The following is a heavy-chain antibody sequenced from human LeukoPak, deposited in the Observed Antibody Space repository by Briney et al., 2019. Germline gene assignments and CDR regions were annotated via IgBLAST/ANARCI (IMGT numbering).Heavy chain of an antibody. Sequence: GGSLRLSCAASGFTFSSYSMNWVRQAPGKGLEWVSSISSSSSYIYYADSVKGRFTISRDNAKNSLYLQMNSLRAEDTAVYYCARDHDFWSGEFDDWGQGTLVTVSS. J-gene: IGHJ4*02. CDR2: ISSSSSYI. V-gene: IGHV3-21*01. CDR1: GFTFSSYS. CDR3: ARDHDFWSGEFDD. D-gene: IGHD3-3*01.